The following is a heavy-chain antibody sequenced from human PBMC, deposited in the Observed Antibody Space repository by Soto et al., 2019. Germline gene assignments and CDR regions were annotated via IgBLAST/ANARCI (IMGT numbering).Heavy chain of an antibody. Sequence: PGGSLRLSCAASGFTFDDYAMHWVRQAPGKGLEWVSGISWNSGSIGYADSVKGRFTISRDNAKNSLYLQMNSLRAEDTALYYCAKASVGSDWYSPRYWGGIDYWGQGTLVTVSS. V-gene: IGHV3-9*01. J-gene: IGHJ4*02. D-gene: IGHD6-19*01. CDR3: AKASVGSDWYSPRYWGGIDY. CDR1: GFTFDDYA. CDR2: ISWNSGSI.